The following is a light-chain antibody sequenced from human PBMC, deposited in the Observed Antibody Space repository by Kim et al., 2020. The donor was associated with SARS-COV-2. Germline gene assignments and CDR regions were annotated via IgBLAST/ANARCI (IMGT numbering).Light chain of an antibody. CDR3: TSYTSSSTYV. CDR2: EVS. CDR1: SSDVGRYKY. J-gene: IGLJ1*01. Sequence: ISVSCARTSSDVGRYKYVSWYQQHPGKAPKLLIYEVSDRPSGVSNRFSGSKSGNTASLTISGLQAEDEADYYCTSYTSSSTYVFGTGTKVTVL. V-gene: IGLV2-14*01.